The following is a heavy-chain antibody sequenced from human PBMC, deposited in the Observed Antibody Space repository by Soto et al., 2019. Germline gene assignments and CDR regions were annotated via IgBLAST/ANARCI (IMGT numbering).Heavy chain of an antibody. CDR2: IYYTGTT. V-gene: IGHV4-31*03. CDR3: AREDETSNYFDY. J-gene: IGHJ4*02. CDR1: GGSISSGGHY. D-gene: IGHD2-2*01. Sequence: QVQLQESGPGLVKPSQALSLICTVSGGSISSGGHYWSWIRQHPGKGLEWIGYIYYTGTTYYNPSLRSRLTISVDSSRNQFSLRLSSVTAADTAVYYCAREDETSNYFDYGGQGTLVTVSS.